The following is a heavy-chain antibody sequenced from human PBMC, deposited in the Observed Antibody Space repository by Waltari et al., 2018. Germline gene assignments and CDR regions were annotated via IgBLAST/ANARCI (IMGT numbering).Heavy chain of an antibody. CDR2: ISGSGGSK. D-gene: IGHD3-10*01. V-gene: IGHV3-23*04. CDR1: GFTFSSYA. Sequence: EVQLVESGGGLVQPGGSLRLSCAASGFTFSSYAMSWVRQAPGKGLEWVSAISGSGGSKYYADSLKCRFTISRDNSKNTLYLQMNSLRAEDTAVYYCAKDHLLYYGSGGLDYWGQGTLVTVSS. CDR3: AKDHLLYYGSGGLDY. J-gene: IGHJ4*02.